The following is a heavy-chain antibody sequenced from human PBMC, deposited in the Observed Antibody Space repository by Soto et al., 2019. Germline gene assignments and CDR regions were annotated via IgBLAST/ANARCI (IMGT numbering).Heavy chain of an antibody. CDR2: INPNSGGT. CDR1: GYTFTSYG. CDR3: ARGASIAAATDY. Sequence: ASVKVSCKASGYTFTSYGISWVRQAPGQGLEWMGWINPNSGGTNYAQKFQGWVTMTRDTSISTAYMELSRLRSDDTAVYYCARGASIAAATDYWGQGTLVTVSS. V-gene: IGHV1-2*04. J-gene: IGHJ4*02. D-gene: IGHD6-13*01.